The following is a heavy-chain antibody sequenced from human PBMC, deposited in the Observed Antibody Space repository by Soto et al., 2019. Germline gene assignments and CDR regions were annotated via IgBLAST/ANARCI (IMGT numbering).Heavy chain of an antibody. CDR3: ATRITVFGLLIPPFDP. CDR1: RGAVIGDY. CDR2: INHTGGT. V-gene: IGHV4-34*01. D-gene: IGHD3-3*01. J-gene: IGHJ5*02. Sequence: SESLSNTCAEYRGAVIGDYWNWIRQPPGKGLEWIGEINHTGGTHYNPSLTSRVTMSVDTSKNQFSLRLSSVTAADTAIYYCATRITVFGLLIPPFDPWGQGTQVTVSS.